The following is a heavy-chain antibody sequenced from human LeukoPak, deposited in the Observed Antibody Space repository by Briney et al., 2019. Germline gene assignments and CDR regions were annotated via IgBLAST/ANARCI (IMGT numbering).Heavy chain of an antibody. CDR1: GGSISSYY. D-gene: IGHD1-26*01. V-gene: IGHV4-59*01. CDR3: ARESSGRVGY. J-gene: IGHJ4*02. Sequence: KSSETLSLTCTVSGGSISSYYWSWIRQPPGKGLEWIGYIYYSGSTNYNPSLKSRVTISVDTSKNQFSLKLSSVTAADTAVYYCARESSGRVGYWGQGTLVTVSS. CDR2: IYYSGST.